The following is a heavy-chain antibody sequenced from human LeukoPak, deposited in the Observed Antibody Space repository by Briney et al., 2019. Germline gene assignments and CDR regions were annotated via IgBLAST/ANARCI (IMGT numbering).Heavy chain of an antibody. D-gene: IGHD5-24*01. V-gene: IGHV3-21*03. CDR3: CTDASGDGYNLDY. CDR1: GFTFSSYS. CDR2: ISSSSSYI. J-gene: IGHJ4*02. Sequence: PGGSLRLSCAASGFTFSSYSMNWVRQAPGKGLEWVSSISSSSSYIYYADSVKGRFTISRDNAKNSLYLQMNSLRAEDTAVYYCCTDASGDGYNLDYWGQGALATVSS.